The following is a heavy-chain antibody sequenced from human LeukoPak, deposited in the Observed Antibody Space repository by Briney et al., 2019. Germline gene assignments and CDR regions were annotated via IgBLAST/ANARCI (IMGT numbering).Heavy chain of an antibody. CDR1: GGSISSYY. CDR3: ARGIYSGYDYGY. D-gene: IGHD5-12*01. CDR2: IYYSGST. Sequence: SETLSLTCTVSGGSISSYYWSWIRQHPGKGLEWIGYIYYSGSTNYNPSLKSRVTISVDTSKNQFSLKLSSVTAADTAVYYCARGIYSGYDYGYWGQGTLVTVSS. V-gene: IGHV4-59*01. J-gene: IGHJ4*02.